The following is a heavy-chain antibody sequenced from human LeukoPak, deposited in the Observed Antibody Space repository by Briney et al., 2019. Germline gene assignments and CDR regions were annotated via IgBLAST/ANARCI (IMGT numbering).Heavy chain of an antibody. CDR3: AKDHSSGWPYCFPY. CDR1: GFTFSDYY. CDR2: ISSSGSTI. J-gene: IGHJ4*02. Sequence: PGGSLRLSCAASGFTFSDYYMSWIRQAPGKGLEWVSYISSSGSTIYYADSVKGRFTISRDNSKNTLFLQMNSLRAEDTAVYYCAKDHSSGWPYCFPYRGQGTLVTVSS. V-gene: IGHV3-11*01. D-gene: IGHD6-19*01.